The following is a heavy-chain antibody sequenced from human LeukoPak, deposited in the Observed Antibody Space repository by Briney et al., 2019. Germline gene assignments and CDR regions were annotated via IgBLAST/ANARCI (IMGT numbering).Heavy chain of an antibody. Sequence: QPGGSLRLSCAASGFTFNNFWMTWVRQTPGKGLEWVATINQDGSEKYSVDSVKGRFTISRDNAKNSLYLQMDRLRAEDTAVYYCARAGYTYNTLYYWGQGTLVTVSS. J-gene: IGHJ4*02. D-gene: IGHD3-3*01. V-gene: IGHV3-7*01. CDR1: GFTFNNFW. CDR2: INQDGSEK. CDR3: ARAGYTYNTLYY.